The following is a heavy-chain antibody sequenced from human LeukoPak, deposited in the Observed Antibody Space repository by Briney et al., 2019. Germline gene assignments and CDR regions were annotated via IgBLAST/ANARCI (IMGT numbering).Heavy chain of an antibody. D-gene: IGHD4/OR15-4a*01. CDR2: INHSGST. Sequence: MPSETLSLTCTVSGGSISSSYWSWIRQPPGKGLEWIGEINHSGSTNYNPSRKSRVTISVDTSKNQFSLRLSSVTAADTAVYYCARGGASYGARRYGLGYWGQGTLVTVSS. J-gene: IGHJ4*02. V-gene: IGHV4-34*01. CDR1: GGSISSSY. CDR3: ARGGASYGARRYGLGY.